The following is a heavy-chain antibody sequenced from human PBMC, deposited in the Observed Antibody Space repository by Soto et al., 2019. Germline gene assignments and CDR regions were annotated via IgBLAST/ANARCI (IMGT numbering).Heavy chain of an antibody. V-gene: IGHV4-59*01. CDR3: ARDLWGYCGADCYPLDV. CDR2: MYNTGST. CDR1: GGSISSYY. D-gene: IGHD2-21*02. J-gene: IGHJ6*02. Sequence: SKTLSLTCTVSGGSISSYYWSWIRQPPGKGLEWIGYMYNTGSTIYNPSLKSRVTISVDTSKNQFSLKLNSVTAADTAVYYCARDLWGYCGADCYPLDVWGQGTTVSVS.